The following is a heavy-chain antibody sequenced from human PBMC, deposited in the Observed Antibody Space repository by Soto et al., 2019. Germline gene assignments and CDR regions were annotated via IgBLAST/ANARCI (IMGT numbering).Heavy chain of an antibody. CDR2: INAGNGNT. V-gene: IGHV1-3*01. CDR1: GYTFTSYA. CDR3: ARAVCYYYGMDV. J-gene: IGHJ6*01. Sequence: QVQLVQSGAEVKKPGASVQVSCKASGYTFTSYAMHWVRQAPGQRLEWMGWINAGNGNTKYSQKFQGRVTITRDTSASTAYMELSSRRSEDTAVYYCARAVCYYYGMDVWGQGTTLTVSS. D-gene: IGHD3-16*01.